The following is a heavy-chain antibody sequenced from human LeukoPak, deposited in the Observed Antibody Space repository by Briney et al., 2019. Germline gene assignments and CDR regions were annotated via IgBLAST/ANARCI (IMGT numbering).Heavy chain of an antibody. V-gene: IGHV3-9*01. CDR3: AKWRHIVGAKGGAFDI. CDR1: GFTFDDYS. D-gene: IGHD1-26*01. CDR2: INWNSDRI. Sequence: GGSLRLSCAASGFTFDDYSMHWVRQVPGKGLEWVSGINWNSDRIDYADSVKGRFTISRDNAKNSLSLHMNSLRTEDSALYYCAKWRHIVGAKGGAFDIWGQGTMVTVSS. J-gene: IGHJ3*02.